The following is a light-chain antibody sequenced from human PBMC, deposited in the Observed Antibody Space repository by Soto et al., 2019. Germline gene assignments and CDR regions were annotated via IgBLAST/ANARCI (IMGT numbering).Light chain of an antibody. CDR2: EVN. CDR1: RNDIGDSHF. J-gene: IGLJ2*01. CDR3: SSRSSITTVV. V-gene: IGLV2-14*03. Sequence: QSVLTQPASLSASPGQTITISCTGTRNDIGDSHFLSCYHQDPDKAPKRIIFEVNGRPSGVSDRFVGSKSGNPASLTISGLQPEDEADYYCSSRSSITTVVFGGGTKVTVL.